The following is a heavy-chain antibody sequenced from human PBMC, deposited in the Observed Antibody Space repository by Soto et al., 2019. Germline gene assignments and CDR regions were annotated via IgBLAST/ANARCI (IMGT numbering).Heavy chain of an antibody. Sequence: TLSLTCTVSGGSISSGCYFWSWIRQHPGKGLEWIGYIYYSGSTYYNPSLKSRVTISVDTSKNQFSLKLSSVTAADTAIYYCARDATRGMDVWGQGTTVTVYS. V-gene: IGHV4-31*03. CDR2: IYYSGST. CDR1: GGSISSGCYF. CDR3: ARDATRGMDV. J-gene: IGHJ6*01.